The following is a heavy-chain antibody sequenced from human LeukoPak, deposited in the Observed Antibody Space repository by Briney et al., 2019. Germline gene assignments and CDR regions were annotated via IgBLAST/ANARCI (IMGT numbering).Heavy chain of an antibody. V-gene: IGHV1-8*02. CDR3: ARWLVRGSRSSYFDY. CDR1: GYTFTSYY. J-gene: IGHJ4*02. CDR2: MNPNSGAT. D-gene: IGHD6-6*01. Sequence: ASVKVSCKASGYTFTSYYMHWVRQAPGQGLEWMGWMNPNSGATGYAQKFQGRVTMTRDTSINTAYMELSSLRSEDTAVYYCARWLVRGSRSSYFDYWGQGTLVTVSS.